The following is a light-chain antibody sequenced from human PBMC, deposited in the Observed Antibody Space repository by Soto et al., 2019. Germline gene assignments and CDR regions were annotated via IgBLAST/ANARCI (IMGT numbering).Light chain of an antibody. V-gene: IGKV1-39*01. J-gene: IGKJ1*01. CDR1: ESVSSY. CDR2: AES. CDR3: QQSYRKWT. Sequence: DIQMTQSPSSLSASVGDRVTITCRAKESVSSYVNWYQQKPGKAPKLLIYAESSLQSGVAARFSGSGSVTDFTLTISGLQPQDFATYYCQQSYRKWTFGQGTKVEL.